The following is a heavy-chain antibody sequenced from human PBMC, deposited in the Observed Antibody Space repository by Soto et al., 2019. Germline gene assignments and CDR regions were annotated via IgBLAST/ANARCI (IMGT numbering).Heavy chain of an antibody. CDR1: GDTVTSFS. J-gene: IGHJ4*02. Sequence: SETLSLTCTVSGDTVTSFSWNWTRQSAGKGLEWIGRISTTGNTHYNPSLESRVTMSLDTSKDQFSLKLTSATAADTAVYYCEGESGENWSYEAYWGQGTLVTVSS. CDR2: ISTTGNT. V-gene: IGHV4-4*07. D-gene: IGHD1-7*01. CDR3: EGESGENWSYEAY.